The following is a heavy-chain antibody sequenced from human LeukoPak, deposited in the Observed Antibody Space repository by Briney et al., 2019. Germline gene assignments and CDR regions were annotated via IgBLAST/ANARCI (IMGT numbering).Heavy chain of an antibody. CDR3: ATSDYGPGEY. J-gene: IGHJ4*02. CDR2: INSGSDDTM. D-gene: IGHD4-17*01. Sequence: PGGFLRLSCTASGFSSGYTFSSSALTWARQAPGEGLEWASDINSGSDDTMLYADCAKDRFTISRDNSKNTLFLQMISLRVEYTAVYYCATSDYGPGEYWGQGAVVIVSS. V-gene: IGHV3-23*01. CDR1: GFSSGYTFSSSA.